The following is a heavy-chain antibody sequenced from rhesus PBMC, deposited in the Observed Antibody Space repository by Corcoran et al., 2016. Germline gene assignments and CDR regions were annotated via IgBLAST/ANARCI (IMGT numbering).Heavy chain of an antibody. V-gene: IGHV4S18*01. CDR1: GGSFSSYW. Sequence: QVQLQESGPGLVKPSETLSLTCAVSGGSFSSYWWSWIRQPPGKGLEWIGYIYGNSARTNYNPSLKNRVTISKDTSKNQFSLKLSSVTAADTAVYYCARGKGLFDYWGQGVLVTVSS. J-gene: IGHJ4*01. CDR2: IYGNSART. D-gene: IGHD3-28*01. CDR3: ARGKGLFDY.